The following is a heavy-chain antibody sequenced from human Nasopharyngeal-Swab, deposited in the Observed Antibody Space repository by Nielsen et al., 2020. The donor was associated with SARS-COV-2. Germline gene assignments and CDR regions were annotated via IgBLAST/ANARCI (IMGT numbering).Heavy chain of an antibody. J-gene: IGHJ6*02. CDR3: ARDKSMIVVVITTHPYGMDV. Sequence: ASVKVSCKASGYTFTTYYMHWVRQAPGQGLEWIGIINPSGGSTSYAQKFQGRVTMTRDTSTSTVYMELSSLRSEDTAVYYCARDKSMIVVVITTHPYGMDVWGQETTVTVSS. CDR2: INPSGGST. CDR1: GYTFTTYY. D-gene: IGHD3-22*01. V-gene: IGHV1-46*01.